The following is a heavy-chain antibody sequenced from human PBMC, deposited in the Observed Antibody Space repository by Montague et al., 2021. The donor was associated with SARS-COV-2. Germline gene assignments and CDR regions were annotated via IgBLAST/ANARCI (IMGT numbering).Heavy chain of an antibody. Sequence: SLRLSCAASGFTFSTYAMSWVRRAPGKVLEWVSAISGSGDKTYXXXSXXXRFXISRDNSKNTVSLQMNSLRVEATAVSYCAKDLFCSGGDCYFYGMDLWGQGTTVTVSS. CDR3: AKDLFCSGGDCYFYGMDL. V-gene: IGHV3-23*01. D-gene: IGHD2-15*01. CDR1: GFTFSTYA. J-gene: IGHJ6*02. CDR2: ISGSGDKT.